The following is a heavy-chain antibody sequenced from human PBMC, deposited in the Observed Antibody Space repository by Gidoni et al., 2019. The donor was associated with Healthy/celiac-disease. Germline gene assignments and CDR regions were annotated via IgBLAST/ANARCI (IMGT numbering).Heavy chain of an antibody. Sequence: QVQLVASGGGVVQPGRSLRLACAASGFTFSRYGLLWVRQAPGKGLEWVAGISYDGSNKYYADSVKGRFTISRDNSKNTLYLQMNSLRAEDTAVYYCAKDRRGVVVVAATGSYGMDVWGQGTTVTVSS. D-gene: IGHD2-15*01. V-gene: IGHV3-30*18. CDR1: GFTFSRYG. J-gene: IGHJ6*02. CDR3: AKDRRGVVVVAATGSYGMDV. CDR2: ISYDGSNK.